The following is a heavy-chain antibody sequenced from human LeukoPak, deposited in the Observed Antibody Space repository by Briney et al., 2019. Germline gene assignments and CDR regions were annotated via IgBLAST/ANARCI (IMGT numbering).Heavy chain of an antibody. Sequence: GGSLRLSCAASGFTFNTYTMNWVRQAPGKGLEWISSIGRTSVDKYYADSVRGRFTISRDNAKNSLYVQMNSLRAEDTAVYYCVRGGSRELGGQGTLVTVSS. V-gene: IGHV3-21*01. D-gene: IGHD2-15*01. J-gene: IGHJ4*02. CDR3: VRGGSREL. CDR1: GFTFNTYT. CDR2: IGRTSVDK.